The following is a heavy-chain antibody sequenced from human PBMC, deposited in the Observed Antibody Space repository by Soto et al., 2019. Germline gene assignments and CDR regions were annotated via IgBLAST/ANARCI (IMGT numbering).Heavy chain of an antibody. CDR2: IYYSGST. CDR1: GGSISSGDYY. J-gene: IGHJ5*02. V-gene: IGHV4-30-4*01. D-gene: IGHD5-12*01. Sequence: QVQLQESGPGLVKPSQTLSLTCTVSGGSISSGDYYWSWIRQPPGKGLEWIGYIYYSGSTYYNPSLKSRVTISVDTSKNQFSLKLSSVTAADTAVYYCASSRYSGYDLEGHWFDPWGQGTLVTVSS. CDR3: ASSRYSGYDLEGHWFDP.